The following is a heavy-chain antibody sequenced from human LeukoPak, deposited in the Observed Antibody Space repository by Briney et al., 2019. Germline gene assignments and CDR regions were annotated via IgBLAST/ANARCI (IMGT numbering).Heavy chain of an antibody. V-gene: IGHV4-59*01. CDR3: ARGVVSYGSDDAFDI. Sequence: SETLSLTCTVSGDSINSYYWSWIRQPPGKGLEWIGYIYYSGSTNYNPSLRGRVTISVDTSKNQFSLKLSFVTAADTAVYYCARGVVSYGSDDAFDIWGQGTMVTVSS. CDR1: GDSINSYY. J-gene: IGHJ3*02. CDR2: IYYSGST. D-gene: IGHD5-18*01.